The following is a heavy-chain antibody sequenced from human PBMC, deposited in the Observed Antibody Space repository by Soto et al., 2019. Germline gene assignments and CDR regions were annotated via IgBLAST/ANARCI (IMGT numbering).Heavy chain of an antibody. Sequence: QVQLVESGGGVVQPGRSLRLSCIASGFTFSSHGMHWVRQAPGRGLEWVAVIWYDGSNRYYADTVKGRFTISRDNSKNTVSLQMNSLRAEDTAVYYCAKVTIAAAGGYYYYGLDVWGQGTTVTVSS. J-gene: IGHJ6*02. D-gene: IGHD6-13*01. CDR3: AKVTIAAAGGYYYYGLDV. CDR1: GFTFSSHG. CDR2: IWYDGSNR. V-gene: IGHV3-33*06.